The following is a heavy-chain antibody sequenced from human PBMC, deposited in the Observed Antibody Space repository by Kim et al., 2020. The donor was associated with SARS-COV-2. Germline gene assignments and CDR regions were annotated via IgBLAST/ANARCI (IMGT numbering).Heavy chain of an antibody. CDR3: ARGSSGDSYSSSWYTWGVDNWFDP. CDR1: GGSFSGYY. D-gene: IGHD6-13*01. CDR2: INHSGST. J-gene: IGHJ5*02. V-gene: IGHV4-34*01. Sequence: SETLSLTCAVYGGSFSGYYWSWIRQPPGKGLEWIGEINHSGSTNYNPSLKSRVTISVDTSKNQFSLKLNSVTAADTAVYYCARGSSGDSYSSSWYTWGVDNWFDPWGQGTLVPVSS.